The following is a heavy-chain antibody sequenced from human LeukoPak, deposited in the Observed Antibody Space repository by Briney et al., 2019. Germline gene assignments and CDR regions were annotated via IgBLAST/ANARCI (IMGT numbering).Heavy chain of an antibody. J-gene: IGHJ6*03. Sequence: SETLSLTCTISGGSMRNENYDWGWIRQPPGKGLEWIGSIFYSGSAAYNPSLQSRVTMSIETSNNQLSLKLSSVTAADTAVYYCARHFHYDFWSGYYRQNRQNRDHYYYMDVWGKGTTVTVSS. CDR3: ARHFHYDFWSGYYRQNRQNRDHYYYMDV. CDR1: GGSMRNENYD. D-gene: IGHD3-3*01. CDR2: IFYSGSA. V-gene: IGHV4-39*01.